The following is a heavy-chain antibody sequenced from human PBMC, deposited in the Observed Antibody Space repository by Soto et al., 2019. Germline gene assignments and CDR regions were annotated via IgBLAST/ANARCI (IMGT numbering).Heavy chain of an antibody. V-gene: IGHV1-3*01. Sequence: GASVKVSCKASGYIFTNYALHWVRQAPGQRLEWMGWINPDNGNTKYSQKFQGRVTISVDTSKNQFSLKLSSVTAADTAVYYCAREFRGFNSRFDPWGQGTLVTVSS. CDR2: INPDNGNT. CDR3: AREFRGFNSRFDP. D-gene: IGHD1-1*01. CDR1: GYIFTNYA. J-gene: IGHJ5*02.